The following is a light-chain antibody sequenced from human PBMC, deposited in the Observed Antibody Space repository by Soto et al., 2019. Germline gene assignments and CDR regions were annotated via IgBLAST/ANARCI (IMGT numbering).Light chain of an antibody. Sequence: QSVLTQPASVSGSPGQSITISCTGTSSDVGSYNLVSWYQQHPGKAPKLMIYDVSKRPSGVPDRFSGSKSGNTASLTLSGLQAEDEADYYCCSYAGSYTFYVFGTGTKVTDL. CDR3: CSYAGSYTFYV. V-gene: IGLV2-11*01. CDR2: DVS. J-gene: IGLJ1*01. CDR1: SSDVGSYNL.